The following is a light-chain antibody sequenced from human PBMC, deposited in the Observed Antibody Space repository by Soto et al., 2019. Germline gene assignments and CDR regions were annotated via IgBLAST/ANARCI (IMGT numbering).Light chain of an antibody. CDR3: SSYTSSTNYV. CDR2: EVS. CDR1: SSYVGSYNY. Sequence: SCAGTSSYVGSYNYVSWYQQHPGKAPKLIIYEVSYRPSGISNRCSGSKSGNTASLTISGLKAEDAXNYYCSSYTSSTNYVFGTGTKVAVL. J-gene: IGLJ1*01. V-gene: IGLV2-14*01.